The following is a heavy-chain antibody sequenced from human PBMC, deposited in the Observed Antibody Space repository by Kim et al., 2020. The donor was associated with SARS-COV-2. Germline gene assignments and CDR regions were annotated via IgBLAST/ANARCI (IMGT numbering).Heavy chain of an antibody. CDR2: ISWNSGSI. CDR3: AKSGSYYNTEFDY. D-gene: IGHD3-10*01. Sequence: GGSLRLSCAASGFTFDDYAMHWVRQAPGKGLEWVSGISWNSGSIGYADSVKGRFTISRDNAKNSLYLQMNSLRAEDTALYYCAKSGSYYNTEFDYWGQGTLVTVSS. V-gene: IGHV3-9*01. CDR1: GFTFDDYA. J-gene: IGHJ4*02.